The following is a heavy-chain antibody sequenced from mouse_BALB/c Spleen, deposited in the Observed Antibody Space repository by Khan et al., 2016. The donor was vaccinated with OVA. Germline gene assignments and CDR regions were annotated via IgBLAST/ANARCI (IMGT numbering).Heavy chain of an antibody. Sequence: QVQLKESGPGLVAPSQSLSITCTTSGFSFTNYGVYWVRQPPGKGLEWLVVIWSDGSTTYTSAFKSRLTITKDNPQSIVFLKMNSLHTDDTAIYFCARQPYYLYYFVDYWGQGTSVTVSS. V-gene: IGHV2-6-1*01. D-gene: IGHD2-12*01. J-gene: IGHJ4*01. CDR1: GFSFTNYG. CDR3: ARQPYYLYYFVDY. CDR2: IWSDGST.